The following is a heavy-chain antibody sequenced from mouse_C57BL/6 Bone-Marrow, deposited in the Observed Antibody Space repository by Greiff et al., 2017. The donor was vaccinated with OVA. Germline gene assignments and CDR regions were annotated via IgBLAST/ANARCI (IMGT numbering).Heavy chain of an antibody. Sequence: EVQLQESGPGLVKPSQSLSLTCSVTGYSITSGYYWNWIRQFPGNKLEWMGYISYDGSNNYNPSLKNRISITRDTSKNQFFLKLNSVTTEDTATYYCASRYRLWYPYWYFDVWGTGTTVTVSS. D-gene: IGHD2-1*01. CDR3: ASRYRLWYPYWYFDV. V-gene: IGHV3-6*01. J-gene: IGHJ1*03. CDR2: ISYDGSN. CDR1: GYSITSGYY.